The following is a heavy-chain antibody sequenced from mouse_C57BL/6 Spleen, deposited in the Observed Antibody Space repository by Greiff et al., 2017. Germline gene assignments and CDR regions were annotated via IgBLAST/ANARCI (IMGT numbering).Heavy chain of an antibody. CDR2: INPSTGGT. Sequence: EVQLLQSGPELVKPGASVKICCKASGYSFTSYYMHWVKESPEKSLEWIGEINPSTGGTTYNQKFKAKATLTVDKSSSTAYMQRKSLTSDDSAIYDCAEYYGNSFDYWCQGTPLTVSS. D-gene: IGHD2-1*01. CDR3: AEYYGNSFDY. V-gene: IGHV1-42*01. CDR1: GYSFTSYY. J-gene: IGHJ2*01.